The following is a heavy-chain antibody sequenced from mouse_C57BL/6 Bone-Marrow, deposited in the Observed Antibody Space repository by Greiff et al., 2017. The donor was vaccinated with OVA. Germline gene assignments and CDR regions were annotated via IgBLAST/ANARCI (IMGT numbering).Heavy chain of an antibody. CDR2: IDPSDSYT. CDR1: GYTFTSYW. J-gene: IGHJ2*01. V-gene: IGHV1-59*01. D-gene: IGHD1-1*01. Sequence: VQLQQPGAELVRPGTSVKLSCKASGYTFTSYWMHWVKQRPGQGLEWIGVIDPSDSYTNYNQKFKGQSTLTVDTSSSTAYMQLSSLTSEDSAVYYCARDYGSPLDYWGQGTTLTVSS. CDR3: ARDYGSPLDY.